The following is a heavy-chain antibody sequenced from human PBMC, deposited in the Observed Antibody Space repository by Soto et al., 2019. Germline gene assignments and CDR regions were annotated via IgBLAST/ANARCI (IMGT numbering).Heavy chain of an antibody. CDR3: ARVAVVVPAATQDDY. Sequence: ASVKVSCKASGYTFTSYGISWVRQAPGQGLEWMGWISAYNGNTNYAQKLQGRVTMTTDTSTSTAYMKLRSLRSDDTAVYYCARVAVVVPAATQDDYWGQGTLVTVSS. CDR2: ISAYNGNT. D-gene: IGHD2-2*01. J-gene: IGHJ4*02. V-gene: IGHV1-18*01. CDR1: GYTFTSYG.